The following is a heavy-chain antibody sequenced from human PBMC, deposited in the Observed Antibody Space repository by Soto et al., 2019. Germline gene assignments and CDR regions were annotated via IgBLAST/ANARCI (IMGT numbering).Heavy chain of an antibody. CDR1: GGSFSGYY. Sequence: SETLSLTCAVYGGSFSGYYWSWIRQPPGKGLEWIGEINHSGSTNYNPSLKSRVTISVDTSKNQFSLKLSSVTAADTAVYYCARGKRILTGYYSPNYYYYYMDVWGKGTTVTVS. J-gene: IGHJ6*03. D-gene: IGHD3-9*01. V-gene: IGHV4-34*01. CDR3: ARGKRILTGYYSPNYYYYYMDV. CDR2: INHSGST.